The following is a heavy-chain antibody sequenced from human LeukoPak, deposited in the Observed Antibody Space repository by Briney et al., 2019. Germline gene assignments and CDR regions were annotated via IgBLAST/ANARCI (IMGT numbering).Heavy chain of an antibody. D-gene: IGHD3-22*01. V-gene: IGHV1-2*02. J-gene: IGHJ4*02. Sequence: VKVSCKASGYTFTGYYMHWVRQAPGQGLEWMGWINPNSGGTNYAQKFQGRVTMTRDTSISTAYMELSRLRSDDTAVYYCARDLWKNYYDSSGSYYFDYWGQGTLVTVSS. CDR2: INPNSGGT. CDR3: ARDLWKNYYDSSGSYYFDY. CDR1: GYTFTGYY.